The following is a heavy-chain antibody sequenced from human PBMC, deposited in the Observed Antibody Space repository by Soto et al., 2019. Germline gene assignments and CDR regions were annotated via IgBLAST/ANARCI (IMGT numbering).Heavy chain of an antibody. Sequence: TSETLSLTYTVSGDSITRRDYYWTWIRQYPGKGLEWIGYIHHSGAAHYNPSLKSRLTISVDTSRNQFSLKLTSVTAADTAVYYCARAIGGNNWNPNWFDSWGQGTKVTVSS. CDR3: ARAIGGNNWNPNWFDS. V-gene: IGHV4-31*03. CDR1: GDSITRRDYY. CDR2: IHHSGAA. J-gene: IGHJ5*01. D-gene: IGHD1-20*01.